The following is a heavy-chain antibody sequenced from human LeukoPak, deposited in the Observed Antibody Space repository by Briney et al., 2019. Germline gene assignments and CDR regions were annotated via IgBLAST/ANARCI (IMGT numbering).Heavy chain of an antibody. Sequence: GGSLRLSCAPSGFTFSSYWMHWVRQAPGKGLMWVSRIDTDGSNTNYADSVKGRFTISRDNSKNTLYLQMNSLRAENTAVYYCAKSARIVVVPAATNYWGQGTLVTVSS. D-gene: IGHD2-2*01. J-gene: IGHJ4*02. V-gene: IGHV3-74*01. CDR2: IDTDGSNT. CDR3: AKSARIVVVPAATNY. CDR1: GFTFSSYW.